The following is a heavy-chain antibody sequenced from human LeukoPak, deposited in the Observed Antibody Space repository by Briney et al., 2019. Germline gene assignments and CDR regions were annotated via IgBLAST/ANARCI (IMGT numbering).Heavy chain of an antibody. CDR3: AKDQSYSKDY. CDR1: GFNFRDSG. Sequence: GGSLRLSCAASGFNFRDSGMHWVRQAPGKGLEWVAVISYDGSNKYYADSVKGRFTISRDNSKNTLYLQMNSLRAEDTAVYYCAKDQSYSKDYWGQGTLVTVSS. V-gene: IGHV3-30*18. CDR2: ISYDGSNK. J-gene: IGHJ4*02. D-gene: IGHD4-11*01.